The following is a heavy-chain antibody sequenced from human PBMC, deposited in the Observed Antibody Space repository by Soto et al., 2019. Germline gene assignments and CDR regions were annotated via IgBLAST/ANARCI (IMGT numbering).Heavy chain of an antibody. V-gene: IGHV2-5*02. CDR2: IYWDDDK. Sequence: QITLKESGPTLVKPTQTLTLTCTLSGFSLNTDGVGVGWIRQPPGKALEWLALIYWDDDKRYSPSLKSRLTITKDTSKNQVVLTMTNMDPVDTGTYYCARAFSSSSGAWRYFNYWGQGTLVAVSS. CDR1: GFSLNTDGVG. CDR3: ARAFSSSSGAWRYFNY. D-gene: IGHD1-26*01. J-gene: IGHJ4*02.